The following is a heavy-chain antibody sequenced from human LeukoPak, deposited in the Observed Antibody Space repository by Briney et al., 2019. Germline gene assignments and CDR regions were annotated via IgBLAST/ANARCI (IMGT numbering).Heavy chain of an antibody. CDR3: VRENIAVPGPAFDY. J-gene: IGHJ4*02. D-gene: IGHD6-19*01. Sequence: ASVKVSCRASEYIFSNFLMHWVRQAPGQGLEWMGVVNPSDTSTTYAQSLQGRVTMTRDTSTSTVYMDLSGLRSEDTAMYYCVRENIAVPGPAFDYWGQGTLVTVFS. CDR2: VNPSDTST. V-gene: IGHV1-46*04. CDR1: EYIFSNFL.